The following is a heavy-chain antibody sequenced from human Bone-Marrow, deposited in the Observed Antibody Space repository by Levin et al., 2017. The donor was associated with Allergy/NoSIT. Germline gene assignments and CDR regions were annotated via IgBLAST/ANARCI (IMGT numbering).Heavy chain of an antibody. CDR1: GFSFSNYA. D-gene: IGHD5-18*01. Sequence: QSGGSLRLSCVASGFSFSNYAMNWVRQAPGKGLEYVSAISTNGGSTYHASSVKGRFTISRDNSKNTLYLQMGSLRSEDMAMYYCARESRGSYGPSDYWGQGTLVAVS. V-gene: IGHV3-64*01. CDR3: ARESRGSYGPSDY. CDR2: ISTNGGST. J-gene: IGHJ4*02.